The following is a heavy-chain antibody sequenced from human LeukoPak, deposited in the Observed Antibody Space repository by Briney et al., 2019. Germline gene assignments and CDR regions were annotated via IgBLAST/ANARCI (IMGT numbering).Heavy chain of an antibody. Sequence: PGGSLRLSCAASGFTFSSSAMSWVRQAPGKGLEWVSAITGGGGSTYYADSVKGRFTISRGNSKNTLYLQMNSLRADDTAVYYCAKDARPSYWGQGTLVTVSS. CDR3: AKDARPSY. CDR1: GFTFSSSA. J-gene: IGHJ4*02. V-gene: IGHV3-23*01. CDR2: ITGGGGST.